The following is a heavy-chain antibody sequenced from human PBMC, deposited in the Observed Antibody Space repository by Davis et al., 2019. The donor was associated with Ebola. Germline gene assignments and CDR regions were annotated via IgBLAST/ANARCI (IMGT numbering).Heavy chain of an antibody. CDR2: ISGSGGST. V-gene: IGHV3-23*01. CDR1: GFTFSSYS. J-gene: IGHJ4*02. Sequence: GESLKISCAASGFTFSSYSMNWVRQAPGKGLEWVSAISGSGGSTYYADSVKGRFTISRDNSKNTLYLQMNSLRAEDTAVYYCAKGDIVVVPAAKIDYWGQGTLVTVSS. D-gene: IGHD2-2*01. CDR3: AKGDIVVVPAAKIDY.